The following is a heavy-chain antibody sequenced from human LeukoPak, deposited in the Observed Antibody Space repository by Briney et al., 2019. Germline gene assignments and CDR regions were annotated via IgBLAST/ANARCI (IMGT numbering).Heavy chain of an antibody. CDR2: INPNSGGT. J-gene: IGHJ5*02. CDR1: GGTFSSYA. Sequence: ASVKVSCKASGGTFSSYAISWVRQAPGQGLEWMGWINPNSGGTNHAQKFQGRVTMTRDTSIRTAYMEVSSLKSDDTAVYYCARGIPRGYCTSTSCHPNWFDPWGQGTLVTVSS. CDR3: ARGIPRGYCTSTSCHPNWFDP. D-gene: IGHD2-2*01. V-gene: IGHV1-2*02.